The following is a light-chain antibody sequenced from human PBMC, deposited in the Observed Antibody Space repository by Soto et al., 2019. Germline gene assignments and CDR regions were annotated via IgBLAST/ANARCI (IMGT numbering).Light chain of an antibody. CDR1: SSNIGSNY. V-gene: IGLV1-47*01. CDR3: AAWNESLSGPSYG. J-gene: IGLJ1*01. CDR2: RNN. Sequence: QSVLAQPPSASGTPGQRVTISCSGSSSNIGSNYVYWYQQLPGTAPKLLNYRNNQRPSGVPDRFSGSKSGTSASLAISGLRSEDESDYNGAAWNESLSGPSYGFVTGTNVKVL.